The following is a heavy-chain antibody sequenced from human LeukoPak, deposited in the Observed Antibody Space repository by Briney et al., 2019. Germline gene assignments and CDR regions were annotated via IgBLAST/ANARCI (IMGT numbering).Heavy chain of an antibody. CDR1: GYTFTSYG. J-gene: IGHJ4*02. V-gene: IGHV1-18*01. CDR3: ARVGYYDSSGYLEIDY. CDR2: ISAYNGNT. D-gene: IGHD3-22*01. Sequence: ASVKVSCKASGYTFTSYGISWVRQAPGQGLEWMGWISAYNGNTNYAQKFQGRVTITADESTSTAYMELSSLRSEDTAVYYCARVGYYDSSGYLEIDYWGQGTLVTVSS.